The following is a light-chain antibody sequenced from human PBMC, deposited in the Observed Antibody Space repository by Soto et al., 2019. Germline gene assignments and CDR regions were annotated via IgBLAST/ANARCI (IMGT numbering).Light chain of an antibody. Sequence: QSVLTQPPSVSGAPGQSVTISCTGSSSNIGAGYAVLWYQHLPLTAPKVLIYHSTNRPSGVPDRFSGSKSGTSASLAITGLQAEDEADYYCQSYDSSLSAWVFGGGTKVTVL. V-gene: IGLV1-40*01. CDR3: QSYDSSLSAWV. J-gene: IGLJ3*02. CDR1: SSNIGAGYA. CDR2: HST.